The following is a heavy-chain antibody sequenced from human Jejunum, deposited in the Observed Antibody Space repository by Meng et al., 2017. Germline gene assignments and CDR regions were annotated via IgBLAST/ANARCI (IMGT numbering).Heavy chain of an antibody. CDR2: ISSTSGYI. CDR3: ASDY. CDR1: GFTFSTYS. J-gene: IGHJ4*02. V-gene: IGHV3-21*01. Sequence: GASLKISCAASGFTFSTYSMNWVRQAPGKGLEWVSSISSTSGYIYYADSVRGRFTISRDNAKNSLYLQMNSLRAEDTAVYYCASDYWGQGTLVTVSS.